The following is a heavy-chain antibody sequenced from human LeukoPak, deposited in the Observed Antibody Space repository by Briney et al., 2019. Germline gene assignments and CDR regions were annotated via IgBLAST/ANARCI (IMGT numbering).Heavy chain of an antibody. D-gene: IGHD1-1*01. J-gene: IGHJ4*02. Sequence: GVSLRRSCAASGFTFSSYGMHRVRQAPGKGLEWVAVISYDGSNKYYADSVKGRFTISRDNSKNTLYLQMNSLRAEDTAVYYCAKVASTPHPHGYWGQGTLVTVSS. CDR3: AKVASTPHPHGY. CDR2: ISYDGSNK. CDR1: GFTFSSYG. V-gene: IGHV3-30*18.